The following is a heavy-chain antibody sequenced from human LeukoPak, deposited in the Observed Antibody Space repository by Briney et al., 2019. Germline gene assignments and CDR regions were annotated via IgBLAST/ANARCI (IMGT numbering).Heavy chain of an antibody. Sequence: NPSETLSLTCTVSGGSISSYYWSWIRQPPGKGLEWIGYIYYSGSTNYNPSLKSRVTISVDTSKNQFSLKLISVSAADTAVYYCARVHEVTSFDYWGQGTLVTVSS. CDR1: GGSISSYY. J-gene: IGHJ4*02. CDR3: ARVHEVTSFDY. V-gene: IGHV4-59*01. CDR2: IYYSGST. D-gene: IGHD2-21*02.